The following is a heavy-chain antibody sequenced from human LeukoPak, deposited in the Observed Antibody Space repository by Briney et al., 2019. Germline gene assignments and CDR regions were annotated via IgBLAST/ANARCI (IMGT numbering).Heavy chain of an antibody. D-gene: IGHD1-1*01. V-gene: IGHV1-18*01. CDR1: GYTFTSYA. CDR3: AREGGPTGGAQDY. J-gene: IGHJ4*02. CDR2: ISAYNGNT. Sequence: ASVKASCKASGYTFTSYAISWVRQAPGQGLEWMGWISAYNGNTHYAQKVQDRVTMTTDTSTSTAYMELRSPRSDDTAVYYCAREGGPTGGAQDYWGQGTLVTVSS.